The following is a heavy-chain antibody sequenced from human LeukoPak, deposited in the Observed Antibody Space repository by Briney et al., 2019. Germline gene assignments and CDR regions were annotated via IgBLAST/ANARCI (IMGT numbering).Heavy chain of an antibody. D-gene: IGHD2-15*01. CDR2: INPSGGST. CDR1: GYTFTSYY. CDR3: ARDIVVVVAATASNYYYYYMDV. J-gene: IGHJ6*03. Sequence: ASVKVSCKASGYTFTSYYMHWVRQAPGQGLEWMGIINPSGGSTSYAQRFQGRVTMTRDMSTSTVYMELSSLRSEDTAVYYCARDIVVVVAATASNYYYYYMDVWGKGTTVTVSS. V-gene: IGHV1-46*01.